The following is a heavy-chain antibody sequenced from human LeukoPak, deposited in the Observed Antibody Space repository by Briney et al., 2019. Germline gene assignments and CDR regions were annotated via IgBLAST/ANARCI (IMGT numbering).Heavy chain of an antibody. CDR1: GASSSSYY. Sequence: PSETLSLTCSVSGASSSSYYWSWIRQPAGKGLEWIGRVQTSGSAKYNPSLKSRVTISVDKSNNQFSLKVNSVTAADTAVYYCARDFLSGPNWLDPWGQGTLVTVSS. V-gene: IGHV4-4*07. D-gene: IGHD3-3*01. CDR2: VQTSGSA. J-gene: IGHJ5*02. CDR3: ARDFLSGPNWLDP.